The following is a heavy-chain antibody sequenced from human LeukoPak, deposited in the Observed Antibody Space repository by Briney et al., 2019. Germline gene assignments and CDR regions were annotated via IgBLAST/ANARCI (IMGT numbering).Heavy chain of an antibody. CDR1: GFTFSSYS. J-gene: IGHJ4*02. Sequence: PGGSLRLSCAASGFTFSSYSMNWVRQAPGKGLEWVSYISSSSSTIYYADSVKGRFTISRDNAKNSLYLQMNSLRAEDTAVYYCARDEAIYCSGGSCYPPDYWGQGTLVTVSS. CDR2: ISSSSSTI. V-gene: IGHV3-48*01. D-gene: IGHD2-15*01. CDR3: ARDEAIYCSGGSCYPPDY.